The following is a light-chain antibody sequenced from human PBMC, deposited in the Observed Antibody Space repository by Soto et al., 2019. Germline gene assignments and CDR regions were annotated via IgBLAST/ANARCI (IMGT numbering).Light chain of an antibody. Sequence: SYELTQPPSVSVSPGQTASITCSGDKLGDKYACWYQQKPGQSPVLVIYQSTKRPSGIPERFSGSNSGNTATLTISGTQALDEADYYCQAWDSSTAVVFGGGTKVTVL. J-gene: IGLJ2*01. CDR3: QAWDSSTAVV. CDR1: KLGDKY. V-gene: IGLV3-1*01. CDR2: QST.